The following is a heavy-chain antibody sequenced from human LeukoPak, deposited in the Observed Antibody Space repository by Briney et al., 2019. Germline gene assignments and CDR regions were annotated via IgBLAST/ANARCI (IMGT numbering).Heavy chain of an antibody. V-gene: IGHV3-9*01. D-gene: IGHD4-17*01. CDR3: AKDRDGDYEFYFDY. CDR1: GFNFSDYY. Sequence: SGGSLRLSCAASGFNFSDYYINWVRQAPGKGLEWVSGISWNSGSIGYADSVKGRFTISRDNAKNSLYLQMNSLRAEDTALYYCAKDRDGDYEFYFDYWGQGTLVTVSS. J-gene: IGHJ4*02. CDR2: ISWNSGSI.